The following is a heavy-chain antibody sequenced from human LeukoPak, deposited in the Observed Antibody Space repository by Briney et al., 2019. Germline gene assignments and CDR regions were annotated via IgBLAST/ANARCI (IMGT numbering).Heavy chain of an antibody. Sequence: SVKVSCKASGGTFSSYAISWVRQAPGQGLEWMGRFIPIFGITNYARKFQGRVTITADKSTSTAYMELSSLRSEDTAVYYCARIAEPYYYDSGYAFDIWGQGTMVTVSS. D-gene: IGHD3-22*01. J-gene: IGHJ3*02. CDR2: FIPIFGIT. CDR3: ARIAEPYYYDSGYAFDI. CDR1: GGTFSSYA. V-gene: IGHV1-69*04.